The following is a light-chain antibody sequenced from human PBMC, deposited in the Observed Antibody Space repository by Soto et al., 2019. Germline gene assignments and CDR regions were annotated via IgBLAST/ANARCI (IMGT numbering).Light chain of an antibody. Sequence: TQSPGTLSLSPGERATLSCSVVQSVTSTYMAWYQQKPGQAPRLLIYATSFRATGIPDRFRGSGSGTDFTLTISSLEPEDSAVYYCQDSSTSPWPFGQGTKVDIK. CDR3: QDSSTSPWP. CDR2: ATS. V-gene: IGKV3-20*01. CDR1: QSVTSTY. J-gene: IGKJ1*01.